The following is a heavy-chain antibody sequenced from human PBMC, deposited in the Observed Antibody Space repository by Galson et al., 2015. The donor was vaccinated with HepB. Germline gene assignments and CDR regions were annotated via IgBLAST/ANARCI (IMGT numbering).Heavy chain of an antibody. J-gene: IGHJ4*02. D-gene: IGHD6-13*01. V-gene: IGHV5-10-1*01. CDR3: ASIAMPPHYFDY. Sequence: AEVKKPGESLRISCKGSGYSFTNYWISWVRQMPGKGLEWMGRIDPSDSYTNYSPSFQGHVTISADKSISTAYLQWSSLKASDTAMYYCASIAMPPHYFDYWGQGTLVTVSS. CDR2: IDPSDSYT. CDR1: GYSFTNYW.